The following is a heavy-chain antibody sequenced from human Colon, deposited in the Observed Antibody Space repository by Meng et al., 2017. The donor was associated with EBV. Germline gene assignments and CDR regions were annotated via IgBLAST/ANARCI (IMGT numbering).Heavy chain of an antibody. CDR2: IYYSVST. CDR1: GWPISSGDYY. CDR3: ARDRKHYGERGWFDP. J-gene: IGHJ5*02. D-gene: IGHD4-17*01. V-gene: IGHV4-30-4*01. Sequence: VKRAGVGPGLVQPSHTLSLTCTVSGWPISSGDYYGSWIRQPPGKGLEWIGYIYYSVSTYSNASLKSRVTISIDRSKNQFSLKLSSVTAADTAVYYCARDRKHYGERGWFDPWGQGTLVTVSS.